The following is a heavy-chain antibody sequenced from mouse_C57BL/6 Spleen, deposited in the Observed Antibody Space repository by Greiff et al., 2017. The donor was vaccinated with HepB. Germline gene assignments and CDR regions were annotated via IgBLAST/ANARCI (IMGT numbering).Heavy chain of an antibody. CDR2: IDPSDSYT. CDR1: GYTFTSYW. CDR3: ARPYYSSSGGYAMDY. V-gene: IGHV1-50*01. Sequence: QVQLQQPGAELVKPGASVKLSCKASGYTFTSYWMQWVKQRPGQGLEWIGEIDPSDSYTNYNQKFKGKATLTVDTSSSTAYMQLSSLTSEDSAVYYCARPYYSSSGGYAMDYWGQGTSVTVSS. D-gene: IGHD2-5*01. J-gene: IGHJ4*01.